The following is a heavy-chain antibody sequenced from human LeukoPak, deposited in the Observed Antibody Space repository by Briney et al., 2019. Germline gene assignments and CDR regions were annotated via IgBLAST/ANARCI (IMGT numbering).Heavy chain of an antibody. Sequence: PGRSLRLSCAASGFTFSSYGMRWVRQAPGKGLEWVAVIWYDGSSKYYADSVKGRFTISRDNSMNTLYLQMNSLRAEDTAVYYCARDSLWGQGTLVTVSS. CDR3: ARDSL. V-gene: IGHV3-33*01. J-gene: IGHJ4*02. CDR2: IWYDGSSK. CDR1: GFTFSSYG.